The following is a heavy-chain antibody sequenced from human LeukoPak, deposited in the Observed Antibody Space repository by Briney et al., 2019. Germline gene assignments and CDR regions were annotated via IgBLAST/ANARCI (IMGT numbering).Heavy chain of an antibody. CDR2: IYYSGST. CDR3: ARDQGSYGGFDY. Sequence: PSETLSLTCTVSGGSVSSGSYYWSWIRQPPGKGLEWIGYIYYSGSTNYNPSLKSRVTISVDTSKNQFSLKLSSVTAADTAVYHCARDQGSYGGFDYWGQGTLVTVSS. CDR1: GGSVSSGSYY. D-gene: IGHD5-18*01. V-gene: IGHV4-61*01. J-gene: IGHJ4*02.